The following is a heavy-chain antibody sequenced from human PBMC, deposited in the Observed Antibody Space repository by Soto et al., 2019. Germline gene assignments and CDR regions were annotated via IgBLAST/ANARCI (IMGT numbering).Heavy chain of an antibody. D-gene: IGHD3-3*01. Sequence: GGSLRLSCAASGFTFSSYTMAWVRQAPGKGLEWVAVISYDGSNKYYADSVKGRFTISRDNSKNTLYLQMNSLRAEDTAVYYCARGQPSSITIFGVVTQIPRRGYGMDVWGQGTTVTVSS. CDR1: GFTFSSYT. J-gene: IGHJ6*02. CDR3: ARGQPSSITIFGVVTQIPRRGYGMDV. CDR2: ISYDGSNK. V-gene: IGHV3-30*03.